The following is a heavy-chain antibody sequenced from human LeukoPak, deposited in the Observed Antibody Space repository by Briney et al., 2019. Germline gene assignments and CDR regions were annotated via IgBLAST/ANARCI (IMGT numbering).Heavy chain of an antibody. J-gene: IGHJ4*02. CDR1: GFTFDDYA. CDR2: ISWNSGSI. V-gene: IGHV3-9*01. CDR3: GKLAVAGPIDY. D-gene: IGHD6-19*01. Sequence: GGSLRLSCAASGFTFDDYAMHWVRQAPGKGLEWVSGISWNSGSIGYADSVKGRFTISRDNAKNSLYLQMNSLRAEDTALYYCGKLAVAGPIDYWGQGTLVTVSS.